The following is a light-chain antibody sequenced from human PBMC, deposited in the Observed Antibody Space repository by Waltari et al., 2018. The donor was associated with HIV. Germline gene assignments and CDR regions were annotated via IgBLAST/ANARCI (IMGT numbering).Light chain of an antibody. CDR3: SSYTTSSTYVV. Sequence: QSALTQPASVSGSPGQSITISCTGTSSDIGGYRYVSWYQQHPGKVPKLMLYEVSNRPSGVSNRFSGSKSGNTASLTISGLQAEDEADYYCSSYTTSSTYVVFGGGTKLTVL. V-gene: IGLV2-14*01. CDR2: EVS. J-gene: IGLJ2*01. CDR1: SSDIGGYRY.